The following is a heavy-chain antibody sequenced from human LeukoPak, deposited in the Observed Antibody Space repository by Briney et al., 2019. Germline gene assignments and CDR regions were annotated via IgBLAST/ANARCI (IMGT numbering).Heavy chain of an antibody. D-gene: IGHD1-26*01. J-gene: IGHJ6*02. CDR3: ARDGSGVLYGMDV. CDR1: GGSISSGDYY. Sequence: SETLSLTCTVSGGSISSGDYYWSWIRQPPGKGLEWIGYIYYSGSTYYNPSLKSRVAISVDTSKNQFSLKLSSVTAADTAVYYCARDGSGVLYGMDVWGQGTTVTVSS. CDR2: IYYSGST. V-gene: IGHV4-30-4*01.